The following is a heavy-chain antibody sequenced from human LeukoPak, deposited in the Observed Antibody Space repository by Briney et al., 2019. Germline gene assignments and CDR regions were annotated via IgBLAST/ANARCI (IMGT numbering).Heavy chain of an antibody. CDR2: IYSGGST. J-gene: IGHJ4*02. CDR3: ARQYSYGPYYFDY. Sequence: PGGSLRLSCAASGFTFSSNYMSWVRQAPGKGLEWVSVIYSGGSTYYADSVKGRFTISRDNSKNTLYLQMNSLRAEDTAVYYCARQYSYGPYYFDYWGQGTLVTVSS. D-gene: IGHD5-18*01. V-gene: IGHV3-66*04. CDR1: GFTFSSNY.